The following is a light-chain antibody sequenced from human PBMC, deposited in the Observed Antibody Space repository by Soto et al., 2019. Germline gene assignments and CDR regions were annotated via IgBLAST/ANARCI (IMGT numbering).Light chain of an antibody. CDR2: AAS. CDR3: QQSYSTPPWT. V-gene: IGKV1-39*01. Sequence: DIQMTQSPSSLSASVGDRVTITCRASQSISSYLNWYQQKPGKAPKLLIYAASSLQSGVPSRFSGSGSGTDFTLTISSLQPEDFETYDCQQSYSTPPWTFVQGTKVEI. CDR1: QSISSY. J-gene: IGKJ1*01.